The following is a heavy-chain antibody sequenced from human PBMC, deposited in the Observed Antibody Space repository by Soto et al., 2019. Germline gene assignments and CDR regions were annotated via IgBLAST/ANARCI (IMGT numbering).Heavy chain of an antibody. CDR3: ARESLCSGGSCYPRLYNWFDP. Sequence: SQTLSLTCAISGDSVSSNSAAWNWIRQSPSRGLEWLGRTYYRSKWYNDYAVSVKSRITINPDTSKNQFSLQLNSVTPEETAVYYCARESLCSGGSCYPRLYNWFDPWGQGTLVTVSS. V-gene: IGHV6-1*01. J-gene: IGHJ5*02. D-gene: IGHD2-15*01. CDR1: GDSVSSNSAA. CDR2: TYYRSKWYN.